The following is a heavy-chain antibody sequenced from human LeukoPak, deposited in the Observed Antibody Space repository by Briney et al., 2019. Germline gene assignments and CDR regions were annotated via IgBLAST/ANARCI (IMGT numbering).Heavy chain of an antibody. CDR1: GYTLTELS. Sequence: ASVKVSCKVSGYTLTELSMHWVRQAPGKGLEWMGGFDPEDGETIYAQKFQGRVTMTEDTSTDTAYMELSSLRSEDTAVYYCATWAPHYYYDSSGYILAAFDIWGQGTMVTVSS. CDR3: ATWAPHYYYDSSGYILAAFDI. V-gene: IGHV1-24*01. J-gene: IGHJ3*02. D-gene: IGHD3-22*01. CDR2: FDPEDGET.